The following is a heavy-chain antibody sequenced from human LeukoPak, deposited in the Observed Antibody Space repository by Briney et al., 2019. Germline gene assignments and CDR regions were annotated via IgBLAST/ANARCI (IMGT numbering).Heavy chain of an antibody. V-gene: IGHV3-7*03. CDR2: IKQDGSEK. D-gene: IGHD3-10*01. Sequence: GGSLRLSCAASGFTSSSYWMSWVRQAPGKGLEWVANIKQDGSEKYYVDSVKGRFTVSRDNAKNSLYLQMNSLRAEDTAVYYCARDLLPSSQEWFGELDMDVWGQGTTVTVSS. J-gene: IGHJ6*02. CDR1: GFTSSSYW. CDR3: ARDLLPSSQEWFGELDMDV.